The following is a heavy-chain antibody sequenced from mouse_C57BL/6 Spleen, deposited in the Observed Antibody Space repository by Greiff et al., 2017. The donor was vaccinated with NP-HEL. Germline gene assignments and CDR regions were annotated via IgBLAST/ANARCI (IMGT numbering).Heavy chain of an antibody. CDR3: ARKRSYYDYRVADY. CDR2: ILPGSGST. Sequence: QVQLQQSGAELMKPGASVKLSCKATGYTFTGYWIEWVKQRPGHGLEWIGEILPGSGSTNYNEKFKGKATFTADTSSNTAYMQRSSLTTEDSAIDYGARKRSYYDYRVADYWGQGTTLTVSS. J-gene: IGHJ2*01. D-gene: IGHD2-4*01. CDR1: GYTFTGYW. V-gene: IGHV1-9*01.